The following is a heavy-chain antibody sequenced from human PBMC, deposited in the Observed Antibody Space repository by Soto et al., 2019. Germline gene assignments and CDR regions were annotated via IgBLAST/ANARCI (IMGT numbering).Heavy chain of an antibody. Sequence: ASVKVSCKASGYTFTSYGISWVRQAPGQGLEWMGWISAYNGNTNYAQKLQGRVTMTTDTSTSTAYMELRSLTSDDTAVYYCATYYYDSRDNYYYYGMDVWGQGTTVTVSS. V-gene: IGHV1-18*01. J-gene: IGHJ6*02. CDR2: ISAYNGNT. CDR1: GYTFTSYG. D-gene: IGHD3-22*01. CDR3: ATYYYDSRDNYYYYGMDV.